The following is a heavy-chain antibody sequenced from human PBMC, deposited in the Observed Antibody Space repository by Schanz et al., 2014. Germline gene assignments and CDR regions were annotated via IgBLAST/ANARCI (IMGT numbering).Heavy chain of an antibody. CDR1: GFTFKNFG. Sequence: QVQLVESGGGVVQPGGSLRLSCEASGFTFKNFGMHWVRQPPGKGLEWVAFIRYDGTIKNYADSVKGRFTISRDNSKNALYLQMNSLRAEDTAVYYCAKDDTQVNGLDVWGQGTTVTVSS. V-gene: IGHV3-30*02. J-gene: IGHJ6*02. CDR3: AKDDTQVNGLDV. CDR2: IRYDGTIK.